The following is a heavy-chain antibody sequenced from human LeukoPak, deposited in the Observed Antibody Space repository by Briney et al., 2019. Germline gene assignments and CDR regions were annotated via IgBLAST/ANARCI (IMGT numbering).Heavy chain of an antibody. V-gene: IGHV3-33*01. Sequence: GRSLRLPCAASGFTFSSYGMHWVRQAPGKGLEWVAVIWYDGGNKYYADSVKGRFTISRDNSKNTLYLQMNSLRAEDTAVYYCARDAGYSYGYLFDYWGQGTLVTVSS. CDR2: IWYDGGNK. D-gene: IGHD5-18*01. CDR1: GFTFSSYG. J-gene: IGHJ4*02. CDR3: ARDAGYSYGYLFDY.